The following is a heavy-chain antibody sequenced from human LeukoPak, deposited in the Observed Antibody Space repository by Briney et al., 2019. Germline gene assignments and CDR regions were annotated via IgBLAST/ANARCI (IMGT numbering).Heavy chain of an antibody. D-gene: IGHD4/OR15-4a*01. V-gene: IGHV3-48*01. CDR3: ARGARSHFNYYGMDV. CDR1: GFTFSSYS. J-gene: IGHJ6*02. Sequence: GGSLRLSCAAPGFTFSSYSMNWVRQAPGKGLEWVSYISSSSSTIYYADSVKGRFTISRDNAKNSLYLQMNSLRAEDTAVYYCARGARSHFNYYGMDVWGQGTTVTVSS. CDR2: ISSSSSTI.